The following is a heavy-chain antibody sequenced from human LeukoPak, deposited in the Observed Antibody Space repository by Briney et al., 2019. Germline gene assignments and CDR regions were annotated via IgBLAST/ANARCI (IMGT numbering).Heavy chain of an antibody. CDR1: GGTFSSYG. J-gene: IGHJ4*02. D-gene: IGHD6-6*01. CDR3: ARDLRFSTSGY. Sequence: SVKVSCKASGGTFSSYGFSWVRQAPGQGLEWMGRIIPFLDIPNYAQKFQGRLTITADKSTSTSYMELTHLRTDDTAVYYCARDLRFSTSGYWGQGTLVAVSS. CDR2: IIPFLDIP. V-gene: IGHV1-69*04.